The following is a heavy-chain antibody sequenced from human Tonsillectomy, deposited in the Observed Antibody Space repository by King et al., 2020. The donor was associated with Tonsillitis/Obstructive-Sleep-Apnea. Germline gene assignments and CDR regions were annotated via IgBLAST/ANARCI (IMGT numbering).Heavy chain of an antibody. Sequence: VQLVESGGGVVQPGRSLRLSCAASGFTFSKYGMHWVRQAPGKGLEWVAFISYDGSIEFYADSVKGRFTISRDNSKNTLSLQMNSPRAEDTALFYCVKDLGRITVFALDFWGKGTTVSVSS. CDR2: ISYDGSIE. CDR3: VKDLGRITVFALDF. CDR1: GFTFSKYG. V-gene: IGHV3-30*18. D-gene: IGHD3-3*01. J-gene: IGHJ6*04.